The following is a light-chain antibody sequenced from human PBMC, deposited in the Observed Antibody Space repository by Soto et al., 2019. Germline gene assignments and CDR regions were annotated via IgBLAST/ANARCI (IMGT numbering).Light chain of an antibody. J-gene: IGKJ1*01. CDR1: QSVSSN. Sequence: EIVMTQSPATPSVSPGERATLSCMASQSVSSNLAWYQQKPGQAPRLLIYAASIRATGIPARFSGSGSGTEFTLTISSLQSEDFAVYDSQQYKNWPRTFGQGTKVDIK. CDR2: AAS. V-gene: IGKV3-15*01. CDR3: QQYKNWPRT.